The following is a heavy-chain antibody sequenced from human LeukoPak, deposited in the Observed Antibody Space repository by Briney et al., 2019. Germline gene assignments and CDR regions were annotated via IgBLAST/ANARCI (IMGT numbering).Heavy chain of an antibody. CDR1: GHSFTSYW. J-gene: IGHJ1*01. CDR3: ARLGRWLQSSAEYFQH. D-gene: IGHD5-24*01. Sequence: GESLQISCQGSGHSFTSYWIGWVRQMPGKGLERMGIIYPGDSDTRYSPSFQGQVTISADKSISTAYLQWSSLKASDTAMYYCARLGRWLQSSAEYFQHWGQGTLVTVSS. CDR2: IYPGDSDT. V-gene: IGHV5-51*01.